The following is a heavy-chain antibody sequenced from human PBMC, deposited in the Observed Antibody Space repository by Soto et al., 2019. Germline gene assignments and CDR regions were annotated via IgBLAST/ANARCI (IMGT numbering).Heavy chain of an antibody. CDR2: ISHSGST. D-gene: IGHD4-17*01. CDR1: GGSISSGFW. Sequence: QVHLQASGPGLVKPSETLSLTCVVSGGSISSGFWWTWVRQSPGKGLEWLGEISHSGSTKDNPSLKTRVTLSVDKSNNRFSLHMTSVTVADGGVYYCARVSRTVGLDYWGQGTLGTVSS. V-gene: IGHV4-4*02. CDR3: ARVSRTVGLDY. J-gene: IGHJ4*02.